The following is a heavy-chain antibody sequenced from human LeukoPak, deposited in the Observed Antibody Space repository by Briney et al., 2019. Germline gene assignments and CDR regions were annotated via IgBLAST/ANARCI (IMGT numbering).Heavy chain of an antibody. CDR3: ATGLGTDY. CDR2: IWYDGSNK. J-gene: IGHJ4*02. V-gene: IGHV3-33*03. Sequence: PGGSLRLSCAASGFTFSSYGMHWVRQAPGKGLEWVAVIWYDGSNKYYANSVKGRFTISRDNAKKTLFLQMNSLRAEDTAVYYCATGLGTDYWGQGTLVTVSS. D-gene: IGHD7-27*01. CDR1: GFTFSSYG.